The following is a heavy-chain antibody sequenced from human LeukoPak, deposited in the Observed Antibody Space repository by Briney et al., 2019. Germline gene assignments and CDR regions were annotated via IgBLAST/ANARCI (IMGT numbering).Heavy chain of an antibody. CDR3: ARLRRNSDRSGFYYYYDN. V-gene: IGHV3-21*01. CDR2: INTVSSYI. Sequence: GGSLRLSCAASGFTFSSYSFNWVRQAPGKGLEWVSSINTVSSYIYYADSVRGRFTISRDNAENSLWLQMNSLRAEDSAVYYCARLRRNSDRSGFYYYYDNWGQGTLVTVFS. D-gene: IGHD3-22*01. CDR1: GFTFSSYS. J-gene: IGHJ4*02.